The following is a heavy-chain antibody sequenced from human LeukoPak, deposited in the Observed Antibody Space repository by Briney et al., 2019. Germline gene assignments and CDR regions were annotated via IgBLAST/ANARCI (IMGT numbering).Heavy chain of an antibody. Sequence: KPGGSLRLSCAASGFTFSSYSMNWVRQAPGKGLEWVSSISSSSSYIYYADSVKGRFTISRDNSKNTLYLQMNSLRAEDTAVYYCAKDVAGDPTIDYWGQGTLVTVSS. CDR1: GFTFSSYS. D-gene: IGHD2-21*02. CDR2: ISSSSSYI. V-gene: IGHV3-21*01. J-gene: IGHJ4*02. CDR3: AKDVAGDPTIDY.